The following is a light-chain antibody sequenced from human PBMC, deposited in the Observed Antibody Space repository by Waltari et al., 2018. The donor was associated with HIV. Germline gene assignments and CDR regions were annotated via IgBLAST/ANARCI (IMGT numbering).Light chain of an antibody. Sequence: DLSQPASVSVSPGQTATVSCYGDQLGHRFVCRYRQRPAQSPELIIYQDSRRPSGMSDRFSGSTSGTKATLTIRGTQSLDEGDYYCQACDTNTFVFGGGTRVTVL. V-gene: IGLV3-1*01. CDR1: QLGHRF. CDR2: QDS. J-gene: IGLJ1*01. CDR3: QACDTNTFV.